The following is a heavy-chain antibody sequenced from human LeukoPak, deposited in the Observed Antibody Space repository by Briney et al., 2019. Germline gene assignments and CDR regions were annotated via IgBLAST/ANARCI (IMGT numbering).Heavy chain of an antibody. D-gene: IGHD6-13*01. Sequence: GGSLRLSCAASGFTFSNAWMSWVRQAPGKGLEWVGRIKSKTDGGTTDYAAPVKGRFTISRDDSKNTLYLQMNSLKTEDTAVYYCAKFPLAAAGYFDYWGQGTLVTVSS. CDR1: GFTFSNAW. V-gene: IGHV3-15*01. J-gene: IGHJ4*02. CDR2: IKSKTDGGTT. CDR3: AKFPLAAAGYFDY.